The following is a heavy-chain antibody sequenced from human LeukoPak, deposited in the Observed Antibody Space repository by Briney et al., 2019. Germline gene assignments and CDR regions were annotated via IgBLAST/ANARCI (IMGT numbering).Heavy chain of an antibody. Sequence: PGGSLRLSCAASGFTFSSYGMHWVRQAPGKGLEWVAVIWYDGSNKYYADSVKGRFTISRDNSKNTLYLQMNGLRAEDTAVYYCARDGAIVVVPAAIEFYYYYMDVWGKGTTVTVSS. CDR3: ARDGAIVVVPAAIEFYYYYMDV. CDR1: GFTFSSYG. J-gene: IGHJ6*03. CDR2: IWYDGSNK. D-gene: IGHD2-2*02. V-gene: IGHV3-33*01.